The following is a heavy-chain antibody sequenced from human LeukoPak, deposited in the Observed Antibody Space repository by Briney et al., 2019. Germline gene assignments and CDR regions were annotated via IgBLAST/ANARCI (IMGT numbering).Heavy chain of an antibody. CDR1: GGTFSSYA. D-gene: IGHD3-22*01. CDR2: IIPIFGTA. V-gene: IGHV1-69*13. CDR3: ARNYYYVSSGYYYNY. J-gene: IGHJ4*02. Sequence: GASVKVSCKASGGTFSSYAISWVRQAPGQGLEWMGGIIPIFGTANYAQKFQGRVTITADESTSTAYMELSSLRSEDTAVYYCARNYYYVSSGYYYNYWGQGTLVTVSS.